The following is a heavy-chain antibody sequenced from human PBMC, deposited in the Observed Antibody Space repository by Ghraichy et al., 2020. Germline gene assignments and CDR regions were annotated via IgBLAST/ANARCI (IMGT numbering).Heavy chain of an antibody. J-gene: IGHJ6*02. Sequence: SLRLSCAASGFTFSSYGMHWVRQAPGKGLEWVAVIWYDGSNKYYADSVKGRFTISRDNSKNTLYLQMNSLRAEDTAVYYCARDAYYDILTGYSHYGMDVWGQGTTVTVSS. CDR1: GFTFSSYG. CDR2: IWYDGSNK. CDR3: ARDAYYDILTGYSHYGMDV. V-gene: IGHV3-33*01. D-gene: IGHD3-9*01.